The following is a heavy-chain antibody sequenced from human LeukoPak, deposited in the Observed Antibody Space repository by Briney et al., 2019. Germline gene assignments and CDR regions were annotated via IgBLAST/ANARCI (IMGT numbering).Heavy chain of an antibody. CDR3: ARGPLEYCSGASCHSGRNCFDP. J-gene: IGHJ5*02. V-gene: IGHV1-2*02. Sequence: GASVKVSCKASGYSFTGYYLHWVRQAPGQGLEWMGWINPNSGDTNYAQKFQGSVTMTRDTSISTAYMNLRRLTSDDTAVYYCARGPLEYCSGASCHSGRNCFDPWGQGTLVTVSS. CDR1: GYSFTGYY. D-gene: IGHD2-15*01. CDR2: INPNSGDT.